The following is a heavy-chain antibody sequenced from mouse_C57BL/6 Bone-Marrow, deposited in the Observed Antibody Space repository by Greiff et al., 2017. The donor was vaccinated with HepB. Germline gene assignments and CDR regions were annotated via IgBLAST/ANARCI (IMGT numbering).Heavy chain of an antibody. V-gene: IGHV1-18*01. CDR3: ARYRSTVVPYAMDY. D-gene: IGHD1-1*01. CDR2: INPNNGGT. CDR1: GYTFTDYN. Sequence: EVQLQQSGPELVKPGASVKIPCKASGYTFTDYNMDWVKQSHGKSLEWIGDINPNNGGTIYNQKFKGKATLTVDKSSSTAYMELRSLTSEDTAVYYCARYRSTVVPYAMDYWGQGTSVTVSS. J-gene: IGHJ4*01.